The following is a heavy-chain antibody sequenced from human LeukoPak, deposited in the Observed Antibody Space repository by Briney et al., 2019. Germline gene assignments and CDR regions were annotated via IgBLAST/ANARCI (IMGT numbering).Heavy chain of an antibody. Sequence: GGSLRLSCAASGFTFSSHTMSWVRQAPGKGLEWVSAIGGSGDSTYYADSVKGRFTISRDNSQNTLYLQMNSLRAEDTAVYYCAKSMFPRLTHYFDYWGQGTLVTVSS. J-gene: IGHJ4*02. CDR1: GFTFSSHT. CDR2: IGGSGDST. D-gene: IGHD3-10*02. V-gene: IGHV3-23*01. CDR3: AKSMFPRLTHYFDY.